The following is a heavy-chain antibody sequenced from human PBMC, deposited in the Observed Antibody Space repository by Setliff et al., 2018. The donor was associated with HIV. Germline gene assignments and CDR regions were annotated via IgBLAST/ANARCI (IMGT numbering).Heavy chain of an antibody. V-gene: IGHV4-61*09. CDR1: GGSIRTGTYY. CDR3: ARAAYSGTYVWEPATDL. Sequence: SETLSLTCTVSGGSIRTGTYYWNWIRQPAGTGLEWIGHIYSTGGTRYNPSLESRLTILVDTSRNQFSLNLSSVTAAVTAVYYCARAAYSGTYVWEPATDLWGRGTLVTVSS. J-gene: IGHJ2*01. D-gene: IGHD1-26*01. CDR2: IYSTGGT.